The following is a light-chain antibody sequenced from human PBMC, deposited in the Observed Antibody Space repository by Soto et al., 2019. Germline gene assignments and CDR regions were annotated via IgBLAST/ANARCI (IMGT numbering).Light chain of an antibody. CDR2: EVS. J-gene: IGLJ2*01. CDR3: SSYKSGATLV. V-gene: IGLV2-14*01. Sequence: QSALTQPASVSGSPGQSITISCTGTSSDVGGYKHVAWYQQYPGKAPKLIIFEVSDRPSGVSNRFSGSKSGNTASLSISGLQPEDEAYYYCSSYKSGATLVFGGGTKLTVL. CDR1: SSDVGGYKH.